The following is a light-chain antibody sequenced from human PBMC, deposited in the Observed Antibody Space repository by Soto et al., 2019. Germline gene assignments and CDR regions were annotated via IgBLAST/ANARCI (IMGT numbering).Light chain of an antibody. CDR2: DVT. J-gene: IGLJ1*01. Sequence: QSALTQPASVSGSPGQSITISCTGTSSDVGYYNYVSWFQQHPGKAPRLVISDVTNRSSGVSNRFSGSKSGNTASLTISGLQAEDEAHYYCSSYTTSSTHVFGTGTKVTVL. V-gene: IGLV2-14*03. CDR3: SSYTTSSTHV. CDR1: SSDVGYYNY.